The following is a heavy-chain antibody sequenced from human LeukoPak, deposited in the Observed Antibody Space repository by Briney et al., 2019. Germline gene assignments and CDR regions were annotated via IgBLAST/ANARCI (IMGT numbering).Heavy chain of an antibody. CDR1: GFTFSSYW. V-gene: IGHV3-7*01. CDR2: IKQDGSEK. CDR3: ASYRLRCLELLSLPFDY. J-gene: IGHJ4*02. D-gene: IGHD3-3*01. Sequence: PGGSLRLSCAASGFTFSSYWMSWVRQAPGKGLEWVANIKQDGSEKYYVDSVKGRFTISRDNAKNSLYLQMNSLRVEDTAVYFCASYRLRCLELLSLPFDYWGQGTLVTVSS.